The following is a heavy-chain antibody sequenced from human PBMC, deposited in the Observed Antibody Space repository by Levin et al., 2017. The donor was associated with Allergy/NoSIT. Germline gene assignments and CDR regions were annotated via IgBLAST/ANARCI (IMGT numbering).Heavy chain of an antibody. J-gene: IGHJ4*02. CDR3: AKDLVMYNSGVSFDF. V-gene: IGHV3-23*01. CDR2: VNSNGGST. Sequence: QAGGSLRLSCAASGFTFFSYAMTWVRQAPGKGLEWVSTVNSNGGSTYYADSVKGRFTISRDNSKNTLFLQMNALRAEDTAVYYCAKDLVMYNSGVSFDFWGQGILVTVSS. CDR1: GFTFFSYA. D-gene: IGHD2-8*02.